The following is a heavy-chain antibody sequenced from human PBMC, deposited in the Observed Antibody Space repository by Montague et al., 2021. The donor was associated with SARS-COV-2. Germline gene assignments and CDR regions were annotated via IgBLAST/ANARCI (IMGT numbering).Heavy chain of an antibody. CDR2: IYYRGST. D-gene: IGHD1-26*01. Sequence: SETLSLTCTVSGGSISSSSYYWGWIRQPPGKGLEWIGSIYYRGSTYYNPSLKSRVTISVDTSKNQSSLKLSSVTAADTAVYYCVEIVGAADYWGQGTLVTVSS. J-gene: IGHJ4*02. V-gene: IGHV4-39*01. CDR3: VEIVGAADY. CDR1: GGSISSSSYY.